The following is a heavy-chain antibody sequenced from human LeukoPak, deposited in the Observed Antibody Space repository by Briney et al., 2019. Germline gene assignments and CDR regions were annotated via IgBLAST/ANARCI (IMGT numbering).Heavy chain of an antibody. D-gene: IGHD3-16*01. J-gene: IGHJ4*02. CDR1: GFTFSSYG. V-gene: IGHV3-30*02. Sequence: GGSLRLSCAASGFTFSSYGMHWVRQAPGKGLEWVAFIRYDGSNKYYADSVKGRFTISRDNSKNTLYLQMNSLRAEDTAIYYCVRDVGAVRGEVYFDYWGQGTLVTVSS. CDR2: IRYDGSNK. CDR3: VRDVGAVRGEVYFDY.